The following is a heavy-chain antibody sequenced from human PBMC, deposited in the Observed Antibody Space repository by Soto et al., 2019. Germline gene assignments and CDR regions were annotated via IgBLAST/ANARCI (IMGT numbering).Heavy chain of an antibody. J-gene: IGHJ4*02. V-gene: IGHV3-30*18. Sequence: ESGGGVVQPGRSLRLSCAASGFTFSSYGMHWVRQAPGKGLEWVAVISYDGSNKYYADSVKGRFTISRDNSKNTLYLQMNSLRAEDTAVYYCAKVGKTSIAAPSCDYWGQGTLVTVSS. CDR2: ISYDGSNK. D-gene: IGHD6-6*01. CDR1: GFTFSSYG. CDR3: AKVGKTSIAAPSCDY.